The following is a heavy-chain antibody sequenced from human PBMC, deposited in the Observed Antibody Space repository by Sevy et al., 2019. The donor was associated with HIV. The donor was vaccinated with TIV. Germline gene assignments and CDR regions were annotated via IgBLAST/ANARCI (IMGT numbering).Heavy chain of an antibody. CDR1: GFTFSDYG. D-gene: IGHD3-10*01. V-gene: IGHV3-33*01. CDR3: ARDKLLPVMVTMVRGALSYYFDY. Sequence: GGSLRHSCAASGFTFSDYGIHWVRQAPGKGPEWVAVIWYDGINKYYVDSVKGRFTISRDNSKNTVYLQMNSLRAEDTAVYYCARDKLLPVMVTMVRGALSYYFDYWGQGTLVTVSS. J-gene: IGHJ4*02. CDR2: IWYDGINK.